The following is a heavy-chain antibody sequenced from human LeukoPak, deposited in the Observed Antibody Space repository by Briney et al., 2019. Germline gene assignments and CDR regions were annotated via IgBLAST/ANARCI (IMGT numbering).Heavy chain of an antibody. CDR1: GGSISSSSYY. Sequence: PSETLSLTCTVSGGSISSSSYYWGWIRQPPGKGLEWIGSIYYSGSTYYNPSLKSRVTISVDTSKNQFSLKLSSVTAADTAVYYCASSSHYYGSGSYGYWGQGTLVTVSS. CDR3: ASSSHYYGSGSYGY. V-gene: IGHV4-39*01. J-gene: IGHJ4*02. D-gene: IGHD3-10*01. CDR2: IYYSGST.